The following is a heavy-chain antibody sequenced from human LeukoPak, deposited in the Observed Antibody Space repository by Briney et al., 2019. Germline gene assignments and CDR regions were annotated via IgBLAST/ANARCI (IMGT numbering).Heavy chain of an antibody. J-gene: IGHJ6*03. CDR2: IYTSGST. CDR1: GGSISSYY. D-gene: IGHD2-2*01. Sequence: SETLSLTCTVSGGSISSYYWSWIRQPAGKGLEWIGRIYTSGSTNYNPSLKSRVTMSVDTSKNQFSLKLSSVTAADTAVYYCARDGWDIVVIPADGSGYYYYMDVWGKGTTVTISS. CDR3: ARDGWDIVVIPADGSGYYYYMDV. V-gene: IGHV4-4*07.